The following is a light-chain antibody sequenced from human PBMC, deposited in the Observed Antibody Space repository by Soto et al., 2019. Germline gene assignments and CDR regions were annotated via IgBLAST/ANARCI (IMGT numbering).Light chain of an antibody. J-gene: IGLJ1*01. CDR2: EVS. CDR3: SSYTSISSLGI. Sequence: QSALTQPPSVSGSLGQSITISCTGTGSDVGSYKYVSWYQQHPGKAPKLIIFEVSNRPSGVSDRFSGSKSVNTASLTIDGLQAEDEADYFCSSYTSISSLGIFGTGTKLTVL. V-gene: IGLV2-14*01. CDR1: GSDVGSYKY.